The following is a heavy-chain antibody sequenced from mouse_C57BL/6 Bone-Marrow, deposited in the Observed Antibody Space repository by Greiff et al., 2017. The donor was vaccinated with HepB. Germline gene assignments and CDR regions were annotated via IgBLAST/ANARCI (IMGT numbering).Heavy chain of an antibody. CDR3: ASPITTERYFDY. Sequence: VQLQQSGPELVKPGASVKLSCKASGYTFTSYDINWVKQRPGQGLEWIGWIYPRDGSNKYNEKFKGKATLTVDTSSSTAYMELHSLTSEDSAVYFCASPITTERYFDYWGQGTTLTVSS. D-gene: IGHD1-1*01. CDR1: GYTFTSYD. J-gene: IGHJ2*01. V-gene: IGHV1-85*01. CDR2: IYPRDGSN.